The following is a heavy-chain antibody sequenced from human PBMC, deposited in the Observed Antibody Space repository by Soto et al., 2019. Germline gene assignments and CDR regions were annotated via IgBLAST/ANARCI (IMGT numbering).Heavy chain of an antibody. D-gene: IGHD1-26*01. J-gene: IGHJ4*02. CDR1: GFTFSSSA. Sequence: EVQLLESGGGLVQPGESLRLSCAASGFTFSSSAMTWVRQAPGKELEWVSAISGSGGSTFYADSVKGRFTISRDNSKNRLYLQMNRLRAKDTAVYHCATDQKWDPPHYLDHWGQGTLVTVSS. CDR3: ATDQKWDPPHYLDH. CDR2: ISGSGGST. V-gene: IGHV3-23*01.